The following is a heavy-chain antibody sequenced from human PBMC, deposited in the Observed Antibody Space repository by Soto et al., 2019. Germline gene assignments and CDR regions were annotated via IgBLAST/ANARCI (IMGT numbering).Heavy chain of an antibody. CDR1: GYTFTSYG. D-gene: IGHD3-9*01. V-gene: IGHV1-18*01. J-gene: IGHJ6*02. CDR3: ARDLEDILTGYYSSPPDV. CDR2: ISAYNGNT. Sequence: AASVKGSCKASGYTFTSYGISWGRQAPGQGLEWMGWISAYNGNTNYAQKLQGRVTMTTDTSTSTAYMELRSLRSDDTAVYCCARDLEDILTGYYSSPPDVWGQGTTVTVSS.